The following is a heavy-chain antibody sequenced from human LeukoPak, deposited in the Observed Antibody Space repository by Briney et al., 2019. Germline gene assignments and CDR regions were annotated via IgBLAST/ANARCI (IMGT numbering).Heavy chain of an antibody. CDR1: GFTFSNYA. V-gene: IGHV3-23*01. Sequence: GGSLRLSCAASGFTFSNYAMSWVRQAPGKGLEWVSSLSGSGGSTYHADSVKGRFTISRDNSKNTLYLQMNSLRAEDTAVYYCAKVDSGIVATGSPYFDYWGQGTQVTVSS. CDR2: LSGSGGST. J-gene: IGHJ4*02. D-gene: IGHD6-13*01. CDR3: AKVDSGIVATGSPYFDY.